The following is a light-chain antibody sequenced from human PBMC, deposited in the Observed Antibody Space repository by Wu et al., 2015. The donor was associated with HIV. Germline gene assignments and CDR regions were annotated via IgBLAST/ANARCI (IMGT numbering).Light chain of an antibody. Sequence: EIVMTQSPPTLSVSPGERATLSCRASQSVSSNLAWYQQKPGQAPRLLIYGASTRDTGIPARFSGSGSGTEFTLTVSSLQSEDSAIYYCQHYNKIPPLTFGGGTKVEIK. CDR3: QHYNKIPPLT. CDR2: GAS. J-gene: IGKJ4*01. CDR1: QSVSSN. V-gene: IGKV3-15*01.